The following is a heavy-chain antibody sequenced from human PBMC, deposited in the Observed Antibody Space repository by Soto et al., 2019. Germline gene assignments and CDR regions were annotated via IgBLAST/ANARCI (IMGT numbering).Heavy chain of an antibody. CDR2: INHSGST. CDR3: ASRPYCSGGSCSTKKKYFQH. J-gene: IGHJ1*01. Sequence: EQLQQWGAGLLKPSETLSLTCAVYGGSFSGYYWSWIRQPPGKGLEWIGEINHSGSTNYNPSLKSRVTISVDTSKNQFSLKLSSVTAADTAVYYCASRPYCSGGSCSTKKKYFQHWGQGTLVTVSS. D-gene: IGHD2-15*01. CDR1: GGSFSGYY. V-gene: IGHV4-34*01.